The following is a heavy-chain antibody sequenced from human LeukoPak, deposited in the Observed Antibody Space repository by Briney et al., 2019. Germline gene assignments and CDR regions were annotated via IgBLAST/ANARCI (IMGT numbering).Heavy chain of an antibody. V-gene: IGHV3-30*02. CDR1: GFTFSSYA. CDR3: AKAYMVRGAFDY. J-gene: IGHJ4*02. Sequence: PGRSLRLSCAASGFTFSSYAMHWVRQAPGKGLEWVAFIRYDGSNKYYADSVKGRFTISRDNSKNTLYLQMNSLRAEDTAVYYCAKAYMVRGAFDYWGQGTLVTVSS. CDR2: IRYDGSNK. D-gene: IGHD3-10*01.